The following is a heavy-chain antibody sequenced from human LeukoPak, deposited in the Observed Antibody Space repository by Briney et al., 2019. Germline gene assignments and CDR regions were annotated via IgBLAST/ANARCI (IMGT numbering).Heavy chain of an antibody. CDR3: ARDSGSGSYYMGAY. D-gene: IGHD3-10*01. Sequence: GGSLRLSCAASGSTFDDYGMSWVRQAPGKGLEWVSGINWNGGRTDYADSVKGRFTISRDNAKNSLYLQMNSLRAEDTAVYHCARDSGSGSYYMGAYWGQGTLVTVSS. V-gene: IGHV3-20*01. J-gene: IGHJ4*02. CDR1: GSTFDDYG. CDR2: INWNGGRT.